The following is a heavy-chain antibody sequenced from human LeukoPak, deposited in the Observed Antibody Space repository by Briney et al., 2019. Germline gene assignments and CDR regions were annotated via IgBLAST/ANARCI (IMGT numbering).Heavy chain of an antibody. V-gene: IGHV3-20*04. CDR3: ERASGKYRFYWSFDL. D-gene: IGHD1-14*01. CDR2: INRKCYSQ. CDR1: GFTFDDYG. J-gene: IGHJ2*01. Sequence: GGSLSLSCAASGFTFDDYGMSWVRQVPGQGLEGVWGINRKCYSQGFADTVKGRLHISRDKAKKSLYLHMNSLRAEDTGLSYCERASGKYRFYWSFDLWGRGTLVTVSS.